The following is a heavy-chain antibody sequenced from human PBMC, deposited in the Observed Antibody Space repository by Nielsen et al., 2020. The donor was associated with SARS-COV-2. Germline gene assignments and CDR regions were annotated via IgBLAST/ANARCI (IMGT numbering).Heavy chain of an antibody. Sequence: GESLKVSCKASGYTFTSYAMHWVRQAPGQRLEWMGWINAGNGNTKYSQKFQGRVTVTRDTSASTAYMGLSSLRSEDTAVYYCATGVVVPAADGAFDIWGQGTMVTVSS. J-gene: IGHJ3*02. CDR1: GYTFTSYA. D-gene: IGHD2-2*01. CDR3: ATGVVVPAADGAFDI. V-gene: IGHV1-3*01. CDR2: INAGNGNT.